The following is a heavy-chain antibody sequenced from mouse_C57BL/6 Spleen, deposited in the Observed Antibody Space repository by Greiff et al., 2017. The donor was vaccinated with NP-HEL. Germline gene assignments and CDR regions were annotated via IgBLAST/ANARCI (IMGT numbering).Heavy chain of an antibody. V-gene: IGHV10-1*01. J-gene: IGHJ3*01. CDR3: VRPPYGNYAWFAY. CDR2: IRSKSNNYAT. D-gene: IGHD2-1*01. Sequence: EVMLVESGGGLVQPKGSLKLSCAASGFSFTTYAMNWVRQAPGKGLEWVARIRSKSNNYATYYADSVKDRFTISRDDSESMLYLQMNNLKTEDTAMYYCVRPPYGNYAWFAYWGQGTLVTVSA. CDR1: GFSFTTYA.